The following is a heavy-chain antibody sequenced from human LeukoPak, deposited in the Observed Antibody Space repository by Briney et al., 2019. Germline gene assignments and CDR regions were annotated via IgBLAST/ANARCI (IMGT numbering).Heavy chain of an antibody. CDR3: ARDYYYDSSGYDWFDP. J-gene: IGHJ5*02. V-gene: IGHV4-34*01. CDR1: GGSFSGYY. CDR2: INHSGST. Sequence: SETLSLTCAAYGGSFSGYYWSWIRQPPGKGLEWIGEINHSGSTNYNPSLKSRVTISVGTSKNQFSLKLSSVTAADTAVYYCARDYYYDSSGYDWFDPWGQGTLVTVSS. D-gene: IGHD3-22*01.